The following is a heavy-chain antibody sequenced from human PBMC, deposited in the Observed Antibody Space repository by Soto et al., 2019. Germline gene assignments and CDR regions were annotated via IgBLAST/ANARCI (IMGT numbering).Heavy chain of an antibody. CDR2: INSDGSST. J-gene: IGHJ5*02. CDR3: ARFRVDGDYVP. D-gene: IGHD4-17*01. CDR1: GFTFSNYW. Sequence: EVQLVESGGGLVQPGWSLRLSCAVSGFTFSNYWMHWVRQAPGKGLVWVSRINSDGSSTSYADFVKGRFTISRDNAKNTLYLQMNSLRAEDTAVYYCARFRVDGDYVPWGQGTLVTVSS. V-gene: IGHV3-74*01.